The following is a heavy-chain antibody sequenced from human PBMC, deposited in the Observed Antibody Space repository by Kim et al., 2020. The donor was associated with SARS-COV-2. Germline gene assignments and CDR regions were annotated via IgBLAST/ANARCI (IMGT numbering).Heavy chain of an antibody. D-gene: IGHD1-26*01. Sequence: ASVKVSCKASGYTFTSYGISWVRQAPGQGLEWMGWISAYNGNTNYAQKLQGRVTMTTDTSTSTAYMELRSLRSDDTAVYYCARVTVGATQHPGDYGMDVWGQGTTVTVSS. J-gene: IGHJ6*02. CDR1: GYTFTSYG. CDR3: ARVTVGATQHPGDYGMDV. V-gene: IGHV1-18*04. CDR2: ISAYNGNT.